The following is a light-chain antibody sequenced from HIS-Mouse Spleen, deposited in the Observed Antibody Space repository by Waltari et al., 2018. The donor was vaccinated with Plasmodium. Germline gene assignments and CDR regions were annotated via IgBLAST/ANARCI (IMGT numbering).Light chain of an antibody. CDR3: CSYAGSSTWV. CDR1: TRDVGSYNL. Sequence: QSALTQPASVSGSPGQSIPISCTATTRDVGSYNLSSWYQQHPGKAPKLMIYEGTKRPSGVSNRFSGSKAGNTASLTISGLQAEDEADYYCCSYAGSSTWVFGGGTKLTVL. V-gene: IGLV2-23*01. CDR2: EGT. J-gene: IGLJ3*02.